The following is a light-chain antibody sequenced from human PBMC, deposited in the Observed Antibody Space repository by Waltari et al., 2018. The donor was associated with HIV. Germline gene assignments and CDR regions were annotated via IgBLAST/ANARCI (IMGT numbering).Light chain of an antibody. V-gene: IGKV3-11*01. CDR2: DAS. CDR1: QSVSIY. J-gene: IGKJ2*01. CDR3: QQRSRWPPAYT. Sequence: EIVLPQSPATLSSSPGESATLSSRASQSVSIYLAWYQQKPGQPPRLLIYDASNRATAIPARFSGSGSGTDFTLTISSLEPEDFAVYYCQQRSRWPPAYTFGQGTKLEIK.